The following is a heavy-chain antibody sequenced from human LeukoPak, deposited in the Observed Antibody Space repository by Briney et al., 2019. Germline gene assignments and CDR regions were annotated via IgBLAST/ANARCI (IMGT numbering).Heavy chain of an antibody. CDR2: IYYSGST. V-gene: IGHV4-59*01. J-gene: IGHJ6*03. CDR1: GGSISSYY. D-gene: IGHD5-24*01. Sequence: ASETLFLTCTVSGGSISSYYWSWIRQPPGKGLEWIGYIYYSGSTNYSPSLKSRVTISVDTSKNQFSLKLSSVTAADTAVYYCARGVGDGTTGDYYYYYYMDVWGKGTTVTISS. CDR3: ARGVGDGTTGDYYYYYYMDV.